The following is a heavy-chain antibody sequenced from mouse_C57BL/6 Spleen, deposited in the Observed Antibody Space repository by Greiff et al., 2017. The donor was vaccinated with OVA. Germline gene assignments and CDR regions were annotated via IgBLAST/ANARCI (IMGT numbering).Heavy chain of an antibody. V-gene: IGHV2-2*01. CDR1: GFSLTSYG. CDR2: IWSGGST. CDR3: ASPLTGAWFAY. D-gene: IGHD4-1*01. J-gene: IGHJ3*01. Sequence: VQLQQSGPGLVQPSQSLSITCTVSGFSLTSYGVHWVRQSPGKGLEWLGVIWSGGSTDYNAAFISRLSISKENSTSHFFLKMNRLQADDTAIYYCASPLTGAWFAYWGQGTLVTVSA.